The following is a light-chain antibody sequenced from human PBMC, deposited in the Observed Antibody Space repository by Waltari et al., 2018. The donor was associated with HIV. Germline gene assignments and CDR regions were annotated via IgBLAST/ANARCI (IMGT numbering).Light chain of an antibody. CDR2: QAS. Sequence: IQMTQSPSTLSPSVGDRVTITCRASQTVNRWLAWFQQRPGNAPKLLIYQASNLQNGVPSRFSGSGSGTEFTLTISSLQPDDSATYYCQQYETNPYTFGQGTKLQIK. J-gene: IGKJ2*01. V-gene: IGKV1-5*03. CDR3: QQYETNPYT. CDR1: QTVNRW.